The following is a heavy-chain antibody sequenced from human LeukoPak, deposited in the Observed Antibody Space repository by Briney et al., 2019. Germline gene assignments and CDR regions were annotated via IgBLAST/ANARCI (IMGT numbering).Heavy chain of an antibody. Sequence: GASLQISCKGSGYSCTSYWIGWVRQMPGKGLEWMGIIYPGDSDTRYSPSFQGQVTISADKSISTAYLQWSSLKASDTAMYYCARTGRYCSGGSCYPGGHYYYYGMDVWGQGTTVTVSS. CDR2: IYPGDSDT. D-gene: IGHD2-15*01. V-gene: IGHV5-51*01. J-gene: IGHJ6*02. CDR3: ARTGRYCSGGSCYPGGHYYYYGMDV. CDR1: GYSCTSYW.